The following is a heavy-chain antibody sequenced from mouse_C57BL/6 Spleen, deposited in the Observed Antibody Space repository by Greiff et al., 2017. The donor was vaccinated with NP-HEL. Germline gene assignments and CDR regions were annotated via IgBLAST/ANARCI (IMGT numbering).Heavy chain of an antibody. CDR2: ISDGGSYT. J-gene: IGHJ1*03. V-gene: IGHV5-4*03. D-gene: IGHD6-1*01. CDR3: ALGPTTPFDV. CDR1: GFTFSSYA. Sequence: EVKLMESGGGLVKPGGSLKLSCAASGFTFSSYAMSWVRQTPEKRLEWVATISDGGSYTYYPDNVKGRFTISRDNAKNNLYLQMSHLKSEDTAMYYCALGPTTPFDVWGTGTTVTVSS.